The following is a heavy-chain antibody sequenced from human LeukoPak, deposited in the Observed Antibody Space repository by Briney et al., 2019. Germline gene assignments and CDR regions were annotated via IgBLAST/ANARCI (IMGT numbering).Heavy chain of an antibody. V-gene: IGHV3-21*01. D-gene: IGHD4-17*01. Sequence: GSLRLSCAASGFTFTTYSMNWVRRAPGMGLEWVSSISSSTTYTYYADSMKGRFTVSRDNAKNSLYLQMHSLRGEDTAVYYCARSGDYGDYGGSTDAFDLWGQGTMVTVSS. J-gene: IGHJ3*01. CDR2: ISSSTTYT. CDR3: ARSGDYGDYGGSTDAFDL. CDR1: GFTFTTYS.